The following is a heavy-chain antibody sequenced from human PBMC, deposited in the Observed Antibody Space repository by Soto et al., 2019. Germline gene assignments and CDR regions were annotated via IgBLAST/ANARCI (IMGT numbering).Heavy chain of an antibody. J-gene: IGHJ4*02. CDR3: ASPVGGGTFDY. Sequence: EVQLLESGGGLVQPGGSLRLSCAASGFTFSSYAMSWVRQAPGKGLEWVSAISGSGGNTNYADSVEGRFTISRDNSKNTLYLQMNSLRVEDTAVYYCASPVGGGTFDYWGQGTLVTVSS. CDR2: ISGSGGNT. CDR1: GFTFSSYA. V-gene: IGHV3-23*01. D-gene: IGHD2-15*01.